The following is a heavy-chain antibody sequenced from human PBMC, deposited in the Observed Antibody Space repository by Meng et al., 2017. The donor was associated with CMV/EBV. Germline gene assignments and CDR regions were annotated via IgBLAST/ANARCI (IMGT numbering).Heavy chain of an antibody. V-gene: IGHV4-34*01. CDR1: GGSFSGYY. CDR2: INHSGST. CDR3: ARGAIYCSGGSRYSGKSDY. J-gene: IGHJ4*02. D-gene: IGHD2-15*01. Sequence: GSLRLSCAVYGGSFSGYYWSWIRQPPGKGLEWIGEINHSGSTNYNPSLKSRVTISVDTSKNQFSLKLSSVTAADTAVYYCARGAIYCSGGSRYSGKSDYWGQGTLVTVSS.